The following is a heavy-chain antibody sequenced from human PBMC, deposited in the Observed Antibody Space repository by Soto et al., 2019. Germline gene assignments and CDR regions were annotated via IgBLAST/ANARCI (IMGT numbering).Heavy chain of an antibody. J-gene: IGHJ2*01. CDR1: GYTFTSYD. D-gene: IGHD3-22*01. V-gene: IGHV1-8*01. Sequence: VQLVQSGAEVKKPGASVKVSCKASGYTFTSYDINWVRQATGQGLEWMGWMNPNSGNTGYAQKFQGRVTMTRNTSISTAYMELSSLRSEDTAVYYCARGADYYDSSGYSYWYFDLWGRGTLVTVSS. CDR3: ARGADYYDSSGYSYWYFDL. CDR2: MNPNSGNT.